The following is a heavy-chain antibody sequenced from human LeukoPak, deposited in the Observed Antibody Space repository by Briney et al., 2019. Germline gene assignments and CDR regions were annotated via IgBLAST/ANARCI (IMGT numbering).Heavy chain of an antibody. J-gene: IGHJ3*02. CDR3: ARNLIVYDYVWGSYRYSSSGAFGI. V-gene: IGHV1-18*01. CDR2: ISAYNGNT. Sequence: GASVKVSCKASGYTFTSYGISWMRQAPGQGLEWMGWISAYNGNTNYAQKLQGRVTMTTDTSTSTAYMELRSLRSDDTAVYYCARNLIVYDYVWGSYRYSSSGAFGIWGQGTMVTVSS. CDR1: GYTFTSYG. D-gene: IGHD3-16*02.